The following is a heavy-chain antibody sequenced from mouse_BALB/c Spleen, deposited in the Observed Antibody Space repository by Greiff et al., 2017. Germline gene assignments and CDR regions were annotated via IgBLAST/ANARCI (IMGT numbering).Heavy chain of an antibody. CDR1: GFTFSSFG. V-gene: IGHV5-17*02. D-gene: IGHD2-4*01. CDR2: ISSGSSTI. Sequence: EVQRVESGGGLVQPGGSRKLSCAASGFTFSSFGMHWVRQAPEKGLEWVAYISSGSSTIYYADTVKGRFTISRDNPKNTLFLQMTSLRSEDTAMYYCARFDYDDAMDDWGQGTSVTVSS. J-gene: IGHJ4*01. CDR3: ARFDYDDAMDD.